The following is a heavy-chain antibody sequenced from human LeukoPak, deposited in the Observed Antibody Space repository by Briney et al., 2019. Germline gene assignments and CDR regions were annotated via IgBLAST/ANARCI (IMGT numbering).Heavy chain of an antibody. CDR2: ISSSSSYT. J-gene: IGHJ4*02. D-gene: IGHD6-13*01. Sequence: PGGSLRLSCAASGFTFSDYYMSWIRQAPGKGLEWVSYISSSSSYTNYADSVKGRFTTSRDNAKNSLYLQMSSLRAEDTAVYYCARGYSSSWSFDYWGQGTLVTVSS. CDR3: ARGYSSSWSFDY. V-gene: IGHV3-11*06. CDR1: GFTFSDYY.